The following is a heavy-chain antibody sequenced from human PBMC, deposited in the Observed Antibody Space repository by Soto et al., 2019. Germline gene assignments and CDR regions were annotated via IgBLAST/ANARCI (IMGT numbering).Heavy chain of an antibody. D-gene: IGHD3-3*01. J-gene: IGHJ3*02. V-gene: IGHV3-13*01. CDR1: GFTFSSYD. CDR3: ARGYGGGYYRADAFDI. CDR2: IGTAGDT. Sequence: GSLRLSCAASGFTFSSYDMHWVRQATGKGLEWVSAIGTAGDTYYPGSVKGRFTISRENAKNSLYLQMNSLRAGDTAVYYCARGYGGGYYRADAFDIWGQGTMVTVSS.